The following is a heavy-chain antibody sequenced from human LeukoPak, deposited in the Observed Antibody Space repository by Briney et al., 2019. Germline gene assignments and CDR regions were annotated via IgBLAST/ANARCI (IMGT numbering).Heavy chain of an antibody. V-gene: IGHV5-51*01. CDR3: ARVVIVPRGVGGWFDP. CDR2: IYPGDSDT. Sequence: GESLKISCKGSGYSFTSYWIGWVRQRPGKGLEWMGIIYPGDSDTRYSPSFQGQVTISADKSISTAYLQWSSLKASDTAMYYCARVVIVPRGVGGWFDPWGQGTLVTVSS. D-gene: IGHD3-22*01. CDR1: GYSFTSYW. J-gene: IGHJ5*02.